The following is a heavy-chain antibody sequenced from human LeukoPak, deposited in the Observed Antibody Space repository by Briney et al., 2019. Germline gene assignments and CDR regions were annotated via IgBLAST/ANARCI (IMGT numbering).Heavy chain of an antibody. D-gene: IGHD4-17*01. Sequence: GGSLRLSCAASGFTFSSYAMSWVRQAPGKGLEWVSAISGSGGSTYYADSVKGRFTISRDNSKNTLYLQMNSLRAEGTAVYYCAKRDYGDGSRYYFDYWGQGTLVTVSS. J-gene: IGHJ4*02. CDR1: GFTFSSYA. V-gene: IGHV3-23*01. CDR2: ISGSGGST. CDR3: AKRDYGDGSRYYFDY.